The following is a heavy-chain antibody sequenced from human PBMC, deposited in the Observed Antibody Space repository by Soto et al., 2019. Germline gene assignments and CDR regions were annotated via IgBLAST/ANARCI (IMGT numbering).Heavy chain of an antibody. CDR3: AHRLAGDPSPRSWGYFDY. CDR2: IYWDNDK. J-gene: IGHJ4*02. CDR1: GFSITTGGVG. Sequence: QITLKESGPTLVKPTQTLTLTCTLSGFSITTGGVGVGWIRKPPGKALEWLALIYWDNDKYYSPSLKTKRTTTKDTPKNQGVLTSANVDPVDTATNYQAHRLAGDPSPRSWGYFDYWGQGILVTVSS. D-gene: IGHD2-2*01. V-gene: IGHV2-5*02.